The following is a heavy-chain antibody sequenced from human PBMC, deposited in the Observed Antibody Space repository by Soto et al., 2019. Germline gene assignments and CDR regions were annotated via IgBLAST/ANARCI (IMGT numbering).Heavy chain of an antibody. CDR1: GYIFKTYY. J-gene: IGHJ6*02. V-gene: IGHV5-51*01. CDR2: IYPGDSDT. CDR3: ARRGEYYYGLDV. Sequence: GESLKISCKGSGYIFKTYYIAWGLQMPGKGLEWMGIIYPGDSDTKYSPSFQGQVTISADKSISTAYLQWSSLKASDTAVYYCARRGEYYYGLDVWGLGTTVTVSS.